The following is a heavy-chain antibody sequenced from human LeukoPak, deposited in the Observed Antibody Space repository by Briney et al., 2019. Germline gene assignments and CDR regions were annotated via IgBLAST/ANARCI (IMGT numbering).Heavy chain of an antibody. CDR3: AKDLLPTKQRYGMDV. V-gene: IGHV4-4*02. CDR2: IYHSGST. Sequence: SGTLSLTCAVSGGSISSSNWWSWVRQPPGKGLEWIGEIYHSGSTNYNPSLKSRVTISVDKSKNQFSLKLSSVTAADTAVYYCAKDLLPTKQRYGMDVWGQGTTVTVSS. CDR1: GGSISSSNW. D-gene: IGHD1/OR15-1a*01. J-gene: IGHJ6*02.